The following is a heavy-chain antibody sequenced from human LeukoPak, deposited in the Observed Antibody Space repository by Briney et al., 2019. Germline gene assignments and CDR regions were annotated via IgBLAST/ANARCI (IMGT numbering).Heavy chain of an antibody. CDR1: GNYW. J-gene: IGHJ4*02. V-gene: IGHV3-74*01. CDR3: VSFYETY. Sequence: GGSLRLSCAASGNYWMHWVRQVPGKGLVWVSHINSDGSWTSYADSVKGRYTISKDNAKNTVYLQMNSLRAEDTAVYYCVSFYETYWGRGTLVTVSS. D-gene: IGHD2/OR15-2a*01. CDR2: INSDGSWT.